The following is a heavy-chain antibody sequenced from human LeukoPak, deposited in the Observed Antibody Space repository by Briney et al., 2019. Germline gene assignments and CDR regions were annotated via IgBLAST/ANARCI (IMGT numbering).Heavy chain of an antibody. V-gene: IGHV1-8*01. CDR1: GYTFTSYD. Sequence: ASVKVSCKASGYTFTSYDINWVRQATGQGLEWMGWMNPNSGNTGYAQKFQGRVTMTRNTSIGTAYMELSSLRSEDTAVYYCARLITGSYYYDSSGYLDYWGQGTLVTVSS. J-gene: IGHJ4*02. CDR2: MNPNSGNT. CDR3: ARLITGSYYYDSSGYLDY. D-gene: IGHD3-22*01.